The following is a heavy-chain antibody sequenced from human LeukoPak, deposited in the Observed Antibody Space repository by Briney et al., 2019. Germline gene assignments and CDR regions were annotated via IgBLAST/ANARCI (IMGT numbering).Heavy chain of an antibody. CDR1: GFTFSNCW. CDR3: AREDY. J-gene: IGHJ4*02. Sequence: GGSLRLSCAASGFTFSNCWMTWVRQAPGRGLEWVANIKQDGSDKYYVDSVKGRFTISRDNAKNSLYLQMNSLRAEDTAVYYCAREDYWGQGTLVTVSS. V-gene: IGHV3-7*01. CDR2: IKQDGSDK.